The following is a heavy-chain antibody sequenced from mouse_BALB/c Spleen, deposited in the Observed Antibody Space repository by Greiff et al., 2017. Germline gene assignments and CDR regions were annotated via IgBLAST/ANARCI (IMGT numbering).Heavy chain of an antibody. V-gene: IGHV1-4*02. CDR3: ARRGSYAMDY. CDR2: INPSSGYT. J-gene: IGHJ4*01. Sequence: QVQLKESAAELARPGASVKMSCKASGYTFTSYTMHWVKQRPGQGLEWIGYINPSSGYTEYNQKFKDKTTLTADKSSSTAYMQLSSLTSEDSAVYYCARRGSYAMDYWGQGTSVTVSS. CDR1: GYTFTSYT.